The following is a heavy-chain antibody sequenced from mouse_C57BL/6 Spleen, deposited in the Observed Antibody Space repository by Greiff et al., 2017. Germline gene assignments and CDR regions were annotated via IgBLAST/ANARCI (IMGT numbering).Heavy chain of an antibody. CDR3: TVYYGSSPYAMDY. V-gene: IGHV6-6*01. CDR2: IRNKANNHAT. J-gene: IGHJ4*01. Sequence: EVMLVESGGGLVQPGGSMKLSCPASGFTFSDAWMDWVRQSPEKGLEWVAEIRNKANNHATYYAESVKGRFTISRDDSKSSVYLQMNSLRAEDTGIYYCTVYYGSSPYAMDYWGQGTSVTVSS. D-gene: IGHD1-1*01. CDR1: GFTFSDAW.